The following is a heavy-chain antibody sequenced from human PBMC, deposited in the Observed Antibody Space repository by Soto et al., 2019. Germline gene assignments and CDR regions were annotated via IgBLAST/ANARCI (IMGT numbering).Heavy chain of an antibody. J-gene: IGHJ4*02. D-gene: IGHD3-10*01. CDR2: IIPIFGTA. V-gene: IGHV1-69*13. Sequence: SVKVSCKASGGTFSSYAISWVRQAPGQGLEWMGGIIPIFGTANYAQKFQGRVTITADESTSTAYMELSSLRSEDTAVYYCARLVVRGFYFDYWGQGTLVTVSS. CDR3: ARLVVRGFYFDY. CDR1: GGTFSSYA.